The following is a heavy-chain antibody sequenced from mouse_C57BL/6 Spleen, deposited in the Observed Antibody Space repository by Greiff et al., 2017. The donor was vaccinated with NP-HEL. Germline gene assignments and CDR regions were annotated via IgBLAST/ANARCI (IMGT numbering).Heavy chain of an antibody. J-gene: IGHJ2*01. Sequence: QVQLQQPGAELVKPGASVKLSCKASGYAFSSSWMNWVKQRPGKGLEWIGRIYPGDGDTNYNGKFKGKATLTADKSSSTAYMQLSSLTSEDSAVYFCARSDYYGSSYDYWGQGTTLTVSS. CDR3: ARSDYYGSSYDY. D-gene: IGHD1-1*01. CDR2: IYPGDGDT. CDR1: GYAFSSSW. V-gene: IGHV1-82*01.